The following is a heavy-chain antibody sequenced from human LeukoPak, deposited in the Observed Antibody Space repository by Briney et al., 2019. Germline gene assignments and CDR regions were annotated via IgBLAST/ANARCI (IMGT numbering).Heavy chain of an antibody. J-gene: IGHJ6*03. Sequence: PSETLSLTCAVYGGSFSGYYWSWIRQPPGKGLEWIGEINHSGSTNYNPSLKSRVTISVDTSKTQFSLKRSSLTAADTAVYYCARASYYYYYMDVWGKGTTVTVSS. CDR3: ARASYYYYYMDV. V-gene: IGHV4-34*01. CDR1: GGSFSGYY. CDR2: INHSGST.